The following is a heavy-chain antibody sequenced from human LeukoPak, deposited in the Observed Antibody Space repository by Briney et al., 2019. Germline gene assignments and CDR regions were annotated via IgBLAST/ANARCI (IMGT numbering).Heavy chain of an antibody. CDR1: GGTFSSYA. Sequence: ASVKVSCRASGGTFSSYAISWVRQAPGQGLEWMGGIIPIFGTVNYAQKFQGRVTITADKSTSTAYMELSSLRSEDTAVYYCARSLFRFLEWSYRSYYYYYMDVWGKGTTVTVSS. V-gene: IGHV1-69*06. CDR2: IIPIFGTV. J-gene: IGHJ6*03. D-gene: IGHD3-3*01. CDR3: ARSLFRFLEWSYRSYYYYYMDV.